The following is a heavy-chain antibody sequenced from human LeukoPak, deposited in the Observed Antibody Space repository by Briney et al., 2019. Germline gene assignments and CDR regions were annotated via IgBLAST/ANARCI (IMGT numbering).Heavy chain of an antibody. J-gene: IGHJ4*02. CDR1: GFTLGDYA. Sequence: GRPLRLSCAASGFTLGDYAMHWVRQAPGKGLEWVSGISWNSGSIGYADSVKGRFTISRDNAKNSLYLQMNSLRAEDMALYYCAKAHSSSWWGSDYWGQGTLVTVSS. CDR3: AKAHSSSWWGSDY. CDR2: ISWNSGSI. V-gene: IGHV3-9*03. D-gene: IGHD6-13*01.